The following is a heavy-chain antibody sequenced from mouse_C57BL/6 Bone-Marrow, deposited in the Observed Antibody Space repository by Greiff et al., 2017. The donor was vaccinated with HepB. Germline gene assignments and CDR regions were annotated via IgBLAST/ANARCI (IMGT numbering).Heavy chain of an antibody. CDR3: ARRATTVVAKFDY. V-gene: IGHV1-7*01. D-gene: IGHD1-1*01. J-gene: IGHJ2*01. CDR1: GYTFTSYW. CDR2: INPSSGYT. Sequence: VQRVESGAELAKPGASVKLSCKASGYTFTSYWMHWVKQRPGQGLEWIGYINPSSGYTKYNQKFKDKATLTADKSSSTAYMQLSSLTYEDSAVYYCARRATTVVAKFDYWGQGTTLTVSS.